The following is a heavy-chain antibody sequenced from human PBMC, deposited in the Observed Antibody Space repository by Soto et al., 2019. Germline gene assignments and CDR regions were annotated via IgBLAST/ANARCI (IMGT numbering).Heavy chain of an antibody. D-gene: IGHD2-15*01. Sequence: GECLKISWETSGYSFNTFWISWVRQVPGKGLEWMGRIDPGDSNTNYSPSFQGHVTLSVDKSIGTAYLQWSSLKASDTAIYYCARQGGYYYYGMDVWGHGTSVTVSS. CDR3: ARQGGYYYYGMDV. J-gene: IGHJ6*02. CDR2: IDPGDSNT. V-gene: IGHV5-10-1*01. CDR1: GYSFNTFW.